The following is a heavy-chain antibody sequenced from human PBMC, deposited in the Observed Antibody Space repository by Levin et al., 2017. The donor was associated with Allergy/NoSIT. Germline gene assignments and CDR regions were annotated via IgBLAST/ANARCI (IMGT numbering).Heavy chain of an antibody. Sequence: GGSLRLSCAASGFTFSSYGMHWVRQAPGKGLEWVAVISYDGSNKYYADSVKGRFTISRDNSKNTLYLQMNSLRAEDTAVYYCAKSPSVVVAARNYFDYWGQGTLVTVSS. V-gene: IGHV3-30*18. CDR2: ISYDGSNK. D-gene: IGHD2-15*01. CDR3: AKSPSVVVAARNYFDY. CDR1: GFTFSSYG. J-gene: IGHJ4*02.